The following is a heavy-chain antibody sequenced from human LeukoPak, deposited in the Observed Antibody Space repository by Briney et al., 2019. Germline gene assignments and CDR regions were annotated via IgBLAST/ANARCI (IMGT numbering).Heavy chain of an antibody. Sequence: GGSLRLSCAASGFNFRSYSMNWVRQAPGKGLEWVSYISSLSGTIYYADSVKGRFIISRDNAKSSLFLQMNSLRAEDTAVYYCARGPTVTTKYPGYWGQGTLVTVSS. CDR1: GFNFRSYS. CDR3: ARGPTVTTKYPGY. D-gene: IGHD4-17*01. J-gene: IGHJ4*02. V-gene: IGHV3-48*01. CDR2: ISSLSGTI.